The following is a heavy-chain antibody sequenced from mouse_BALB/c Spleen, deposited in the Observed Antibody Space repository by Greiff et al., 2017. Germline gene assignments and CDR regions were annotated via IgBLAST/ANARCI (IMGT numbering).Heavy chain of an antibody. CDR1: GYSITSDYA. CDR2: ISYSGST. J-gene: IGHJ4*01. CDR3: ARCDYGAMDY. V-gene: IGHV3-2*02. Sequence: EVMLVESGPGLVKPSQSLSLTCTVTGYSITSDYAWNWIRQFPGNKLEWMGYISYSGSTSYNPSLKSRISITRDTSKNQFFLQLNSVTTEDTATYYCARCDYGAMDYWGQGTSVTVSS. D-gene: IGHD2-4*01.